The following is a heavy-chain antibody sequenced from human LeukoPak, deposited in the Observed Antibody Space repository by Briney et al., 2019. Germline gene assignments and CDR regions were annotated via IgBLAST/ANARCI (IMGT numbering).Heavy chain of an antibody. CDR1: GYTFTDYY. J-gene: IGHJ3*02. CDR3: ARRYRGSGYYSAAFDI. V-gene: IGHV1-69-2*01. D-gene: IGHD3-22*01. CDR2: VDPEDGET. Sequence: ASVKISCKVSGYTFTDYYMHWVQQAPGKGLEWMGLVDPEDGETIYAEKFQGRVTITADTSTDTAYMELSSLRSEDTAVYYCARRYRGSGYYSAAFDIWGQGTMVTVSS.